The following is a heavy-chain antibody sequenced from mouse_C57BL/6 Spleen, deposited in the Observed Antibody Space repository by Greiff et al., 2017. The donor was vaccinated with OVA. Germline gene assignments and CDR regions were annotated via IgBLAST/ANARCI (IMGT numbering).Heavy chain of an antibody. J-gene: IGHJ4*01. CDR2: IYPGSGST. CDR3: ARSPYYGSSHYFAMYY. D-gene: IGHD1-1*01. V-gene: IGHV1-55*01. CDR1: GYTFTSYW. Sequence: QVQLKQSGAELVKPGASVKMSCKASGYTFTSYWITWVKQRPGQGLEWIGDIYPGSGSTNYNEKFKSKATLTVDTSSSTAYMQLSSLTSEDSAVYYCARSPYYGSSHYFAMYYRGQGTSVTVSS.